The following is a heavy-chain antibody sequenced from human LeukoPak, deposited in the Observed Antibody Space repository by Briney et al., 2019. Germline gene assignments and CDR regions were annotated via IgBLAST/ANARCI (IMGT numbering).Heavy chain of an antibody. CDR1: GFTVSSNY. J-gene: IGHJ5*02. CDR3: ARDRWNYEGWFDP. D-gene: IGHD1-7*01. Sequence: GSLRLSCAASGFTVSSNYMSWVRQAPGKGLEWVSVIYSGGSTYYADSVKGRFTISRDNSKNTLYLQMNSLRAEDTAVYYCARDRWNYEGWFDPWGQGTLVTVSS. CDR2: IYSGGST. V-gene: IGHV3-53*01.